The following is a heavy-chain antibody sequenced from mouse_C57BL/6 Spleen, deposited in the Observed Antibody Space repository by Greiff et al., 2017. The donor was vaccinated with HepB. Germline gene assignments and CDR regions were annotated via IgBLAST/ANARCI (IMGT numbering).Heavy chain of an antibody. V-gene: IGHV2-2*01. Sequence: VHLVESGPGLVQPSQSLSITCTVSGFSLTSYGVHWVRQSPGKGLEWLGVIWSGGSTDYNAAFISRLSISKDNSKSQVFFKMNSLQADDTAIYYCARPFITTSRAFAYWGQGTLVTVSA. J-gene: IGHJ3*01. D-gene: IGHD1-1*01. CDR2: IWSGGST. CDR1: GFSLTSYG. CDR3: ARPFITTSRAFAY.